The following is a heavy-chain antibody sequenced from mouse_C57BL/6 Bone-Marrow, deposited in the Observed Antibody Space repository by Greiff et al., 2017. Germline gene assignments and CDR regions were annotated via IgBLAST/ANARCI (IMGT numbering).Heavy chain of an antibody. V-gene: IGHV5-6*02. CDR1: GFTFSSYG. CDR2: ISSGGSYT. Sequence: EVKLVESGGDLVKPGGSLKLSCAASGFTFSSYGMSWVRPTPDKRLEWVATISSGGSYTYYPDSVKGRFTISRDNAKNTLYLQMSSLKSEDTAMYYCARRDYSNYEGAMDYWGQGTSVTVSS. D-gene: IGHD2-5*01. CDR3: ARRDYSNYEGAMDY. J-gene: IGHJ4*01.